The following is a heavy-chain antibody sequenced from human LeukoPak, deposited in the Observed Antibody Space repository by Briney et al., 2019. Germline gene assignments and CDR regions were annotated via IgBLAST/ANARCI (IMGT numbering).Heavy chain of an antibody. CDR1: GFTFSSYA. J-gene: IGHJ3*02. CDR2: ISGSGGST. CDR3: ASLSGFADAFDI. Sequence: GGSLRLSCAASGFTFSSYAMHWVRQAPGKGLEWVSAISGSGGSTYYADSVKGRFTISRDNSKNTLYLQMNSLRAEDTAIYYCASLSGFADAFDIWGQGTMVTVSS. V-gene: IGHV3-23*01. D-gene: IGHD3-9*01.